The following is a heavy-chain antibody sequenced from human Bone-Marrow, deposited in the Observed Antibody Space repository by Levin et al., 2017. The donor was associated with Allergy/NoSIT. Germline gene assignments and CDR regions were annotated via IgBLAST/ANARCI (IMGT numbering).Heavy chain of an antibody. CDR1: GFTFSSYW. D-gene: IGHD6-19*01. CDR2: INSDGSST. CDR3: AREIAVAAVYGMDV. Sequence: GGSLRLSCAASGFTFSSYWMHWVRQAPGKGLVWVSRINSDGSSTSYADSVKGRFTISRDNAKNTLYLQMNSLRAEDTAVYYCAREIAVAAVYGMDVWGQGTTVTVSS. V-gene: IGHV3-74*01. J-gene: IGHJ6*02.